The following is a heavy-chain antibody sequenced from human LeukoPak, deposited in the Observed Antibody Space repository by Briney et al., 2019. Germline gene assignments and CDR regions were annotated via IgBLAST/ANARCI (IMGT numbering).Heavy chain of an antibody. CDR2: IYYSGST. Sequence: SETLSLTCTVSGGSISSSSYYWGWIRQPPGKGLEWIGSIYYSGSTYYNPSLKSRVTISVDTSKNQFSLKLSSVTAADTAVYYCASLYYYDSSGYYPIYYYYYYMDVWGKGTTVTVSS. J-gene: IGHJ6*03. CDR1: GGSISSSSYY. V-gene: IGHV4-39*07. D-gene: IGHD3-22*01. CDR3: ASLYYYDSSGYYPIYYYYYYMDV.